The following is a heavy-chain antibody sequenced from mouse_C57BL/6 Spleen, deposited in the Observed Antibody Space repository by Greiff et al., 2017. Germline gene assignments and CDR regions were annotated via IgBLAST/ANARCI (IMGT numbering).Heavy chain of an antibody. D-gene: IGHD2-4*01. J-gene: IGHJ4*01. V-gene: IGHV5-9-1*02. CDR3: TSDDYDYAMDY. CDR1: GFTFSSYA. Sequence: EVKLMESGEGLVKPGGSLKLSCAASGFTFSSYAMSWVRQTPEKRLEWVAYISSGGDYIYYADTVKGRFTISRENARNTLYLQMSSLKYEDTAMYYCTSDDYDYAMDYWGQGTSVTVSS. CDR2: ISSGGDYI.